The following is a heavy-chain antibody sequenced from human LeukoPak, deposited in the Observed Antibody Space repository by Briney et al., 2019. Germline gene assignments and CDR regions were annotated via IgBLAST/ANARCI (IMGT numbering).Heavy chain of an antibody. CDR1: GFTFSSYG. CDR3: AKLRSQDDYGSGSPEEYYFDY. Sequence: PGGSLRLSCAASGFTFSSYGMSWVRQAPGKGLEWVSVISGSGGSTYYADSVKGRFTISRDNSKNTLYLQMNSLRAEDTAVYYCAKLRSQDDYGSGSPEEYYFDYWGQGTLVTVSS. J-gene: IGHJ4*02. D-gene: IGHD3-10*01. V-gene: IGHV3-23*01. CDR2: ISGSGGST.